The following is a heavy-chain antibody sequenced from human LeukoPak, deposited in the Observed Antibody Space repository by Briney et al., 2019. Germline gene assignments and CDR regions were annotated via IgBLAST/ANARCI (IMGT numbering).Heavy chain of an antibody. CDR3: ARQEQQPYYYYGMDV. D-gene: IGHD6-13*01. CDR2: IYYSGST. V-gene: IGHV4-59*08. CDR1: GGSISSYY. J-gene: IGHJ6*02. Sequence: SGTLSLTCTVSGGSISSYYWSWIRQPPGKGLEWIGYIYYSGSTNYNPSLKSRVTISVDTSKNQFSLKLSSVTAADTAVYYCARQEQQPYYYYGMDVWGQGTTVTVSS.